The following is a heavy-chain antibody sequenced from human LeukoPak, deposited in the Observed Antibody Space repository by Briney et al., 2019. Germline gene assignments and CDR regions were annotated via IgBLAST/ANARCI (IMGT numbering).Heavy chain of an antibody. J-gene: IGHJ6*03. CDR2: IYTSGNT. V-gene: IGHV4-59*10. Sequence: SETLSLTCAVYGGSFSGYYWSWIRQPAGKGLEWIGRIYTSGNTNYNPSLKSRVTISVDTSKNQFSLKLTSVTAADTAVYYCARQNRDIVVVPAKDSNFHYYYYMDVWGKGTTVTISS. D-gene: IGHD2-2*01. CDR3: ARQNRDIVVVPAKDSNFHYYYYMDV. CDR1: GGSFSGYY.